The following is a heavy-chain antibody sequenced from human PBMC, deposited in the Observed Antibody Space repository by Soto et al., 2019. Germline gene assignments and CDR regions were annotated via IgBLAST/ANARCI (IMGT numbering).Heavy chain of an antibody. J-gene: IGHJ4*02. CDR1: GESVSASSAT. D-gene: IGHD1-1*01. V-gene: IGHV6-1*01. CDR2: TYYRSKWYY. Sequence: SQTLSLTCAISGESVSASSATWNWIRQSQSRGLEWLGRTYYRSKWYYDYAVSVKSRMTINPDTSKNQFSLQLNSVTPEDTAVYYCARGWKHCDCWGQGTLVTVSS. CDR3: ARGWKHCDC.